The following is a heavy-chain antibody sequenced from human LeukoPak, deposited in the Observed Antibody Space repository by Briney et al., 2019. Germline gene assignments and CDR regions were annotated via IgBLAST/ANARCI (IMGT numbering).Heavy chain of an antibody. CDR3: ARGASLYPMGY. CDR2: INHSGST. D-gene: IGHD2-2*01. J-gene: IGHJ4*02. V-gene: IGHV4-34*01. Sequence: TSETLSLTCAVYGGSFSGYYWSWIRQPPGKGLEWIGEINHSGSTNYNPSLKSRVTISVDTSKNQFSLKLSSVTAADTAVYYCARGASLYPMGYWGQGTLVTVS. CDR1: GGSFSGYY.